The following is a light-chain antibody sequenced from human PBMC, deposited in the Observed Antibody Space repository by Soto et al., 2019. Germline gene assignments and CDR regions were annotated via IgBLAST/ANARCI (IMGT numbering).Light chain of an antibody. CDR1: SGDIGTYNL. J-gene: IGLJ1*01. CDR3: CSCTSISNLYV. Sequence: QSALTQPASVSGSPEQSITISCTGTSGDIGTYNLVSWYQQYPGKAPQLIIYEGSERPSGVSHRFSGSKSGNTASLTISGLQAEDEVDYYCCSCTSISNLYVFGTGTKVTVL. V-gene: IGLV2-14*02. CDR2: EGS.